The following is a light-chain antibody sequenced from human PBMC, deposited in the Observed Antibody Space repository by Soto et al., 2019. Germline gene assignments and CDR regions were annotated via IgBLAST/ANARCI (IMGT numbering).Light chain of an antibody. CDR3: QQYNTYSFT. V-gene: IGKV1-5*01. J-gene: IGKJ3*01. Sequence: DVQMTQSPSTLSASVGDRVTITCRASQSISSWLAWYQQKPGRAPKLLIYGASSLESWVPSRFSGSGSGTEFTLTISSLQPDDFATYYCQQYNTYSFTFGPGTKVDIK. CDR2: GAS. CDR1: QSISSW.